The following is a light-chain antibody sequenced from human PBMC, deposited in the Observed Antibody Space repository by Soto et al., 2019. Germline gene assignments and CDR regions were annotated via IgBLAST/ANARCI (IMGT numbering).Light chain of an antibody. Sequence: EIVLTQSPATLSLSPGEGATLSCRASQSISSYLAWYQQKPGQAPRLLIYDASNKAPGIPARFSGSGSGTDFTLTISNLEPEDCAVYYCQQRSDWPPWTFGQGTKVEIK. CDR2: DAS. CDR3: QQRSDWPPWT. J-gene: IGKJ1*01. CDR1: QSISSY. V-gene: IGKV3-11*01.